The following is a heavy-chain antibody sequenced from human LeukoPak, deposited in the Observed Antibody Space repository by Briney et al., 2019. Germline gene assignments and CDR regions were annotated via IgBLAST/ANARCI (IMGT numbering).Heavy chain of an antibody. V-gene: IGHV3-13*01. D-gene: IGHD2-2*03. Sequence: GGSLRLSCAASGFTFSSYDMHWVRQATGKGLEWVSAIGTAGDTYYPGSVKGRFTISRENAKNSLYLQMNSLRAEDTAVHYCARVDPVSHPDAFDIWGQGTMVTVSS. CDR3: ARVDPVSHPDAFDI. CDR1: GFTFSSYD. CDR2: IGTAGDT. J-gene: IGHJ3*02.